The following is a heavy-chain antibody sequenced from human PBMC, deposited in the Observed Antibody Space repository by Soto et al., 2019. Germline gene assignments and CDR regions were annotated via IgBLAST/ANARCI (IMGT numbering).Heavy chain of an antibody. J-gene: IGHJ6*04. CDR3: ARDPSSASYYYYDGTVD. D-gene: IGHD3-22*01. CDR1: GFIFSDYA. CDR2: ISSSSSTI. V-gene: IGHV3-48*02. Sequence: GGSLRLSCVASGFIFSDYAMTWVRQAPGKGLEWVSYISSSSSTIYYADSVKGRFTISRDNAKNSLYLQMNSLRDEDTAVYYCARDPSSASYYYYDGTVDWGEGTTVTVSS.